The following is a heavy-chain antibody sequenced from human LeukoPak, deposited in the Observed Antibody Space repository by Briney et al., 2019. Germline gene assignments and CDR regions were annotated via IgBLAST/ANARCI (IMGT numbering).Heavy chain of an antibody. D-gene: IGHD6-13*01. CDR1: GGSISSSSYY. CDR3: ARHPPAAEGY. CDR2: IYYSGST. Sequence: PSETLSLTCTVPGGSISSSSYYWGWIRQPPGKGLEWIGSIYYSGSTYYNPSLKSRVTISVDTSKNQFSLKLSSVTAADTAVYYCARHPPAAEGYWGQGTLVTVSS. J-gene: IGHJ4*02. V-gene: IGHV4-39*01.